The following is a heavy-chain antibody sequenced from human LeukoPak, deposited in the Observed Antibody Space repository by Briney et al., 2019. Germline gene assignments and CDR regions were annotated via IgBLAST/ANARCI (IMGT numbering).Heavy chain of an antibody. CDR1: GFTFSSYS. D-gene: IGHD6-19*01. CDR3: ARDRYSSGWCVYYGMDV. CDR2: ISSSSSYI. J-gene: IGHJ6*02. V-gene: IGHV3-21*01. Sequence: GGSLRLSCAASGFTFSSYSMNWVRQAPGKGLEWVSSISSSSSYIYYADSVKGRFTISRDNAKNSLYLQMNSLRAEDTAVYYCARDRYSSGWCVYYGMDVWGQGTTVTVSS.